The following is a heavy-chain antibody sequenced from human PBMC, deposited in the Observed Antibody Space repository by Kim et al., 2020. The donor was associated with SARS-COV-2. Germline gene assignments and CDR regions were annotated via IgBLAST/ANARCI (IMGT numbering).Heavy chain of an antibody. CDR3: ARLRSGVGWFDP. Sequence: HPPSLKSRVTTSVDTSNNHFSLRLSSVTAADTAVYYCARLRSGVGWFDPWGQGTLVTVSS. V-gene: IGHV4-39*02. J-gene: IGHJ5*02. D-gene: IGHD5-12*01.